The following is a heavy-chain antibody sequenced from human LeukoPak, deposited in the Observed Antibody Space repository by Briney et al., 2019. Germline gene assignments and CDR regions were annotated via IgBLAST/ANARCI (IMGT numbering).Heavy chain of an antibody. D-gene: IGHD6-13*01. Sequence: PGGSLRISCSASGFTFSAHGVHWVRQAPGKGLEWVAFIRYDGKITKYADSVKGRFTISRDNSKNTPYLQMNSLTTEDTSLYYCARNRAAAGDWLDPWGQGTLVIVSS. V-gene: IGHV3-30*02. CDR2: IRYDGKIT. J-gene: IGHJ5*02. CDR3: ARNRAAAGDWLDP. CDR1: GFTFSAHG.